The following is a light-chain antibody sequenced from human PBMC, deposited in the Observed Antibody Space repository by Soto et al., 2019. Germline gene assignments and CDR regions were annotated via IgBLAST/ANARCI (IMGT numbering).Light chain of an antibody. CDR2: GVS. CDR3: SSYTSSSTRV. CDR1: SSYVGGYNY. Sequence: QSVLTQPASVSGSPGQSITISCTGTSSYVGGYNYVSWYQHHPGKAPKLLIYGVSNGPSGVSNRFFGSKSGNTASLTISGLQPEDEADYYCSSYTSSSTRVFGTGTKVTVL. V-gene: IGLV2-14*03. J-gene: IGLJ1*01.